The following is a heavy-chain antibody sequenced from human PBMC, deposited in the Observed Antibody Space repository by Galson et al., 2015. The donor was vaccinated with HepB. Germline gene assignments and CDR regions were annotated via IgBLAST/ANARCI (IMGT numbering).Heavy chain of an antibody. J-gene: IGHJ4*02. D-gene: IGHD6-13*01. CDR1: GHTFTSYA. Sequence: SVKVSCKASGHTFTSYAMHWVRQAPGQRLEWMGWINAGNGNTKYSQKFQGRVTITRDTSASTAYMELGSLRSEDTAVYYCARDEPEAAGTLFDYWGQGTLVTVSS. CDR3: ARDEPEAAGTLFDY. V-gene: IGHV1-3*01. CDR2: INAGNGNT.